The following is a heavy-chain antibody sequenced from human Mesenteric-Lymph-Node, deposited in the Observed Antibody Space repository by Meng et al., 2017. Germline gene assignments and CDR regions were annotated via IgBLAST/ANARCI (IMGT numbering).Heavy chain of an antibody. Sequence: GESLKISCAASGFTFSSYEMHWVRQAPGKGLEWVSAISGSGGSTYYADSVKGRFTISRDNSKNTLYLQMNSLRAEDTAVYYCAKIMDLSSGRNYWGQGTLVTVSS. CDR3: AKIMDLSSGRNY. CDR1: GFTFSSYE. V-gene: IGHV3-23*01. J-gene: IGHJ4*02. D-gene: IGHD2-8*01. CDR2: ISGSGGST.